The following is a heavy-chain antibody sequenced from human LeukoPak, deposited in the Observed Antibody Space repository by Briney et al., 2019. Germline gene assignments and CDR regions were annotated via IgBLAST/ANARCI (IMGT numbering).Heavy chain of an antibody. J-gene: IGHJ6*03. V-gene: IGHV1-2*06. CDR2: INPNSGGT. CDR3: ASSGSRGGYYMDV. Sequence: GASVKVSCKASGYTFTGYYMHWVRQAPGQGLEWMGRINPNSGGTNYAQKFQGRVTMARDTSISTAYMELSRLRSDDTAVYYCASSGSRGGYYMDVWGKGTTVTVSS. D-gene: IGHD6-19*01. CDR1: GYTFTGYY.